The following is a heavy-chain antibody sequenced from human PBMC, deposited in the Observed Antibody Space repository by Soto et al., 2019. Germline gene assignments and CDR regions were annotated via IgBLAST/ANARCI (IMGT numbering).Heavy chain of an antibody. D-gene: IGHD6-13*01. Sequence: GGSLRLSCAASGFTFSSYGMHWVRQAPGKGLEWVAVISYDGSNKYYADSVKGRFTISRDNSKNTLYLQMNSLRAEDTAVYYCAKDKGEAAAGLGMDVWGQGTTVTVSS. CDR1: GFTFSSYG. J-gene: IGHJ6*02. CDR2: ISYDGSNK. CDR3: AKDKGEAAAGLGMDV. V-gene: IGHV3-30*18.